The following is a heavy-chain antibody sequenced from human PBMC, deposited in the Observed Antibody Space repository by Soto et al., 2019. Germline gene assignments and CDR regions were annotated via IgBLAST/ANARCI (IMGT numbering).Heavy chain of an antibody. Sequence: QVQLVESGGGVVQPGRSLRLSCAASGFTFSSYGMHWVRQAPGKGLEWVAVIWYDGSNKYYADSVKGRFTISRDNSKNTLYLQMNSLSAEDTAVYYCARDPPYYYDSSGPFDYWGQGTLVTVSS. CDR3: ARDPPYYYDSSGPFDY. D-gene: IGHD3-22*01. CDR1: GFTFSSYG. J-gene: IGHJ4*02. V-gene: IGHV3-33*01. CDR2: IWYDGSNK.